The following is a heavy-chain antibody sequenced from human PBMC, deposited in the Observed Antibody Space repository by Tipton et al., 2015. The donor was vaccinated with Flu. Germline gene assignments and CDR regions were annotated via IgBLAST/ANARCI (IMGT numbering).Heavy chain of an antibody. CDR3: ARDRQITMIGRDAFDI. V-gene: IGHV4-61*02. J-gene: IGHJ3*02. CDR1: GDSISTGSHY. CDR2: IYTSGST. D-gene: IGHD3-22*01. Sequence: TLSLTCTVSGDSISTGSHYWNWIRQPAGKGLEWIGRIYTSGSTTYNPSLKSRVTISVDTSKNQFSLKLNSVTATDTAVYYCARDRQITMIGRDAFDIWGQGTMVTVSS.